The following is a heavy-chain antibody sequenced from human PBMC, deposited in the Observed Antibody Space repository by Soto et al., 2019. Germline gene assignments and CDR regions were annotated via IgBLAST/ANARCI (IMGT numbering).Heavy chain of an antibody. V-gene: IGHV3-33*01. J-gene: IGHJ3*02. D-gene: IGHD3-16*02. CDR2: IWYDGSNK. CDR3: ARDRWPHAFDI. CDR1: GFTFSSYG. Sequence: QVQLVESGGGVVQPGRSLRLSCAASGFTFSSYGMHWVRQAPGKGLEWVAVIWYDGSNKYYADSVKGRFTISRDNSKNTLYLQMNSRRAEDTAVYYCARDRWPHAFDIWGQGTMVTVSS.